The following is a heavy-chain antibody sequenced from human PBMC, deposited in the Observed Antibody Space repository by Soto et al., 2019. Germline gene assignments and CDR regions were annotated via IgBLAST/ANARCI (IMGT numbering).Heavy chain of an antibody. V-gene: IGHV4-30-2*01. CDR2: IYHSGST. D-gene: IGHD5-12*01. Sequence: LSLTCAVSGGSISSGGYSWSWIRQPPGKGLEWIGYIYHSGSTYYNPSLKSRVTISVDRSKNQFPLKLSSVTAADTAVYYCARGPRDEGGSDDYYYYYYGMDVWGQGTTVTVSS. J-gene: IGHJ6*02. CDR3: ARGPRDEGGSDDYYYYYYGMDV. CDR1: GGSISSGGYS.